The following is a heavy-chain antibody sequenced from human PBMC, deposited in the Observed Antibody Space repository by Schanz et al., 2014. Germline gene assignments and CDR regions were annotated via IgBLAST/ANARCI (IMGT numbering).Heavy chain of an antibody. J-gene: IGHJ4*02. V-gene: IGHV1-18*01. Sequence: QIQLVQSGPEVKKPGATVKVSCKASGYIFINSGISWVRQAPGQGLEWVGWINTGSGDTKYSQNFQGRVTITRDTSASTAYMELRSLRSDDTAVYYCARDAADFYDILTEEDYWGQGTLVTVSS. CDR1: GYIFINSG. D-gene: IGHD3-9*01. CDR2: INTGSGDT. CDR3: ARDAADFYDILTEEDY.